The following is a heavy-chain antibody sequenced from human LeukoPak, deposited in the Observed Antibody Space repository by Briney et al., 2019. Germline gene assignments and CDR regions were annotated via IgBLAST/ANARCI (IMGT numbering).Heavy chain of an antibody. CDR3: AKDSSKHYYDSSGYYLSEYYFDY. CDR1: GFTFSSYG. Sequence: GGSLRLSCAASGFTFSSYGMHWVRQAPGKGLEWVAVISYDGSNKYYADSVKGRFTISRDNSKNTLYLQMNSLRAEDTAVYYCAKDSSKHYYDSSGYYLSEYYFDYWGQGTLVTVSS. J-gene: IGHJ4*02. D-gene: IGHD3-22*01. V-gene: IGHV3-30*18. CDR2: ISYDGSNK.